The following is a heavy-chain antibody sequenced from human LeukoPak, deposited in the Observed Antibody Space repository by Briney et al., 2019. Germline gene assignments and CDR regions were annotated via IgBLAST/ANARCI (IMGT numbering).Heavy chain of an antibody. Sequence: GGSLRRSCAASKFTFSNYAMNWVRQVPGKGLEWVSAISGSGGSTYYADSVKGRFTISRDNSKNTLYLQMNNLRAEDTAVYYCAKDFSITMIRYYFDYWGQGTLVTVSS. CDR2: ISGSGGST. CDR1: KFTFSNYA. CDR3: AKDFSITMIRYYFDY. J-gene: IGHJ4*02. D-gene: IGHD3-22*01. V-gene: IGHV3-23*01.